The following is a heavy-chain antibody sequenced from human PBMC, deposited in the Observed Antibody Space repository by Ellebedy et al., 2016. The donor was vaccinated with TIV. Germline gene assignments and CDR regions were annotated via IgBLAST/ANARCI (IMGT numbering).Heavy chain of an antibody. D-gene: IGHD1-1*01. V-gene: IGHV3-33*01. CDR3: ARDAVKLETEAFDI. Sequence: PGGSLRLSCVASGFTFSSYGMHWVRQAPGKGLEWVAVIWYDGSNTYYADSVKGRFTISRDNSKNTLYLQMNSLKAEDTAVYYFARDAVKLETEAFDIWGQGTMVTVSS. CDR2: IWYDGSNT. J-gene: IGHJ3*02. CDR1: GFTFSSYG.